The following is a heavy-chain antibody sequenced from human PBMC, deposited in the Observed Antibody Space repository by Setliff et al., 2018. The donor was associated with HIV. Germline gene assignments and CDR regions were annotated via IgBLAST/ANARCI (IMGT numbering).Heavy chain of an antibody. J-gene: IGHJ3*02. CDR3: ARGTRVGANDAFDI. CDR2: TNPNSGGT. V-gene: IGHV1-2*06. D-gene: IGHD1-26*01. Sequence: ASVKVSCKASGYTFTGYYMHWVRQAPGQGLEWMGRTNPNSGGTNYARKFQGRVTMTRDTSITTAYVELSRLRSDDTAVYYCARGTRVGANDAFDIWGQGTMVTVSS. CDR1: GYTFTGYY.